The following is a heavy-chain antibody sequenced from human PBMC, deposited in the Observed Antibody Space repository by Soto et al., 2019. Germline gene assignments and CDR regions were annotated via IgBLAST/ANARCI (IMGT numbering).Heavy chain of an antibody. V-gene: IGHV3-21*01. CDR2: ISSSSSYI. J-gene: IGHJ6*02. CDR3: ARDLHYYDSSGYYYVVYANYYGMDV. CDR1: GFTFSSYS. Sequence: PGGSLSLSCAASGFTFSSYSMNWVRQAPGKGLEWVSSISSSSSYIYYADSVKGRFTISRDNAKNSLYLQMNSLRAEDTAVYYCARDLHYYDSSGYYYVVYANYYGMDVWGQGTTVTVSS. D-gene: IGHD3-22*01.